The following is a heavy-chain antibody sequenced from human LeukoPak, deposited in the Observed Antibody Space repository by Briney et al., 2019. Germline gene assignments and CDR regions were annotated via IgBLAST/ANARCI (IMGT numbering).Heavy chain of an antibody. Sequence: PGGSLRLSCAASGFTFTNYNMNWVRQAPGKGLEWISYISGGSGTIYYADSVRGRFTVSGDNSKNTLSLQMNSLNADDTAVYYCAKHVRTSVWFFDSWGQGTLVTVSS. V-gene: IGHV3-48*01. CDR1: GFTFTNYN. J-gene: IGHJ4*02. D-gene: IGHD6-19*01. CDR3: AKHVRTSVWFFDS. CDR2: ISGGSGTI.